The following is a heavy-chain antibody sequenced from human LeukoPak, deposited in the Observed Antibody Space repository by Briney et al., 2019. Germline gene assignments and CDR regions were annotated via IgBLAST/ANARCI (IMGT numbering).Heavy chain of an antibody. D-gene: IGHD3-22*01. CDR1: GGSISSYY. CDR3: ARDRYYYDSSGYLFDY. Sequence: SETLSLTCTVSGGSISSYYWSWIRQPPGKGLEWIGYIYYSGSTNYNPSLKSRATLSVDTSKNQFSLKLSSVTAADTAVYYCARDRYYYDSSGYLFDYWGQGTLVTVSS. V-gene: IGHV4-59*12. J-gene: IGHJ4*02. CDR2: IYYSGST.